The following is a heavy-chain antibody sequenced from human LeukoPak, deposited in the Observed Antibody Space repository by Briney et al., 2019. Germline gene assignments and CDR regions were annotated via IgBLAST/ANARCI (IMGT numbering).Heavy chain of an antibody. V-gene: IGHV3-23*01. Sequence: GGSLRLSCAASGFTFSSYAMSWVRQAPGKGLEWVSAISGSGGSTYYADSVKGRFTISRDNAKNSLYLQMNSLRAEDTAVYYCARDPATIAAAGTGWFDPWGQGTLVTVSS. D-gene: IGHD6-13*01. CDR3: ARDPATIAAAGTGWFDP. CDR1: GFTFSSYA. CDR2: ISGSGGST. J-gene: IGHJ5*02.